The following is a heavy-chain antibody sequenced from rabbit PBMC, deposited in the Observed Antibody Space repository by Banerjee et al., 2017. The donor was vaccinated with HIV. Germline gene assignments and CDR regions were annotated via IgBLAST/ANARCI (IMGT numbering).Heavy chain of an antibody. CDR2: IYAGSSGDT. J-gene: IGHJ4*01. V-gene: IGHV1S45*01. D-gene: IGHD6-1*01. CDR3: ASGSGDYGDASAL. CDR1: GFSFSSSYW. Sequence: QEQLVESGGGLVQPEGSLTLTCTASGFSFSSSYWICWVRQAPGKGLEWIACIYAGSSGDTYYASWAKGRFTISKTSSTTVTLQMTSLTAADTATYFCASGSGDYGDASALWGPGTLVTVS.